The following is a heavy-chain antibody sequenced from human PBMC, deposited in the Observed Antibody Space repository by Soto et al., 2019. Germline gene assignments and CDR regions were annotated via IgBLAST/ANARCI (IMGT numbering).Heavy chain of an antibody. D-gene: IGHD2-15*01. Sequence: SETLSLTCAVSGGSISSYYWSWIRQPPGKGLEWIGYIYYSGSTNYNPSLKSRVTISVDTSKNQFSLKLSSVTAADTAVYYCARHLWSCSGGSCYTSHFDDWGQGTLVTVAS. CDR2: IYYSGST. J-gene: IGHJ4*02. V-gene: IGHV4-59*08. CDR1: GGSISSYY. CDR3: ARHLWSCSGGSCYTSHFDD.